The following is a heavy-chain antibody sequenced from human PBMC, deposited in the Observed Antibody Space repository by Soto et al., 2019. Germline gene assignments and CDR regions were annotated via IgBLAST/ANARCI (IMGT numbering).Heavy chain of an antibody. CDR2: ISGSGGST. Sequence: EVQLLESGGGLVQPGGSLRLSCAASGFTFSSYAMSWVRQAPGKGLEWVSAISGSGGSTYYADSVKGRFTISRDNSKNTLYLQMHTLRAEDTAVYYCAKAGGYCSGGSCYAGYYYYYYMDVWGKGTTVTVSS. V-gene: IGHV3-23*01. D-gene: IGHD2-15*01. CDR3: AKAGGYCSGGSCYAGYYYYYYMDV. J-gene: IGHJ6*03. CDR1: GFTFSSYA.